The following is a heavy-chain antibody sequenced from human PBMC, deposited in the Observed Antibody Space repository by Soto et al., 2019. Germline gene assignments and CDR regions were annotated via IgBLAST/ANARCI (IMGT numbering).Heavy chain of an antibody. CDR2: ISGSGGST. CDR3: AKGTYYYGSGPGGWIDP. V-gene: IGHV3-23*01. CDR1: GFTFSSYA. J-gene: IGHJ5*02. Sequence: VQLLESGGGLVHPGGSLRLSCAASGFTFSSYAMSWVRQAPGKGLEWVSAISGSGGSTYYANSVKGRFTIARDNSQNKLYLQMNSLIAEDTAVYYCAKGTYYYGSGPGGWIDPRGQGALVTVAS. D-gene: IGHD3-10*01.